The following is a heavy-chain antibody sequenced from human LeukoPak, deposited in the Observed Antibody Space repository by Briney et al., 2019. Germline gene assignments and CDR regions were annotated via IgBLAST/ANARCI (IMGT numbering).Heavy chain of an antibody. CDR2: ISWNSDTT. D-gene: IGHD3-10*01. CDR1: GFTFGNYA. CDR3: AKSGDLGSFYTHFCDY. J-gene: IGHJ4*02. V-gene: IGHV3-9*01. Sequence: GGSLRLSCAASGFTFGNYAMHWVRQVPGKGLEWVSGISWNSDTTGYADSVKGRFTISRDNAKNSVYLQMNSLRPEDTAFYYCAKSGDLGSFYTHFCDYWGQGILVTVSS.